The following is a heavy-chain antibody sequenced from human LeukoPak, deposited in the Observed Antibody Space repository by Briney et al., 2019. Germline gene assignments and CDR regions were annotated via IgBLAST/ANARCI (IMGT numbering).Heavy chain of an antibody. CDR1: GFTFSSYA. CDR2: ISYDGSNK. Sequence: GGSLRLSCAASGFTFSSYAMHWVRQAPGKGLEWVAVISYDGSNKYYADSVKGRFTISRDNSKNSLYLQMNSLRAEDTAVYYCAREVSIVVVTAMDYWGQGTLVTVSS. CDR3: AREVSIVVVTAMDY. J-gene: IGHJ4*02. V-gene: IGHV3-30-3*01. D-gene: IGHD2-21*02.